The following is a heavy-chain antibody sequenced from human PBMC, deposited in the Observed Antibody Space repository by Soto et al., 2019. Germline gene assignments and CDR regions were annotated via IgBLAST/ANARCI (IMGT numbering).Heavy chain of an antibody. CDR3: AGLSRTIE. J-gene: IGHJ4*02. Sequence: VQLQESGPGLVKPSGTLSLTCAVSGGSISSSAWWSWGRQPPGKGLEWIGEIHHSGSTNYYPSLKRRITISVDRSKNQFSLDLTSVTAADTAVYYCAGLSRTIEWGQGTQVTVSS. CDR1: GGSISSSAW. D-gene: IGHD1-7*01. V-gene: IGHV4-4*02. CDR2: IHHSGST.